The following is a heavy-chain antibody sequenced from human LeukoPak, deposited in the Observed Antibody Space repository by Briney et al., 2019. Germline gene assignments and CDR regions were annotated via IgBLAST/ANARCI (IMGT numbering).Heavy chain of an antibody. CDR1: GFTFSSYA. V-gene: IGHV3-30*14. D-gene: IGHD1-20*01. J-gene: IGHJ6*02. CDR3: VREAQNNWENGVFYHTLDV. CDR2: ISYDGSNK. Sequence: PGRSLRLSCAASGFTFSSYAMHWVRQAPGKGLEWVAVISYDGSNKYYADSVKGRFTISRDTSRNMLYLQINSVRDEDTAVYYCVREAQNNWENGVFYHTLDVWGQGTTVTVSS.